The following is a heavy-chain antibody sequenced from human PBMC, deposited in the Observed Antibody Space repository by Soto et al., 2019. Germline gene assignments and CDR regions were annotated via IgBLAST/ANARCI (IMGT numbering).Heavy chain of an antibody. CDR3: ARHENGGAYPLAY. CDR1: GASITAYY. CDR2: VHNSGRA. D-gene: IGHD2-8*01. V-gene: IGHV4-59*08. Sequence: SETLSLTCAVSGASITAYYWAWVRQPPGKGLEYIGHVHNSGRADYNPSLRSRVTISVDTSRNQFSLHLNSVTAADTAVYFCARHENGGAYPLAYWGQGTLVTVSS. J-gene: IGHJ4*02.